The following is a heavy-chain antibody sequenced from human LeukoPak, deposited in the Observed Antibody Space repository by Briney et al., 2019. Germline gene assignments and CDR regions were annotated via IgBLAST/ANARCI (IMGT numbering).Heavy chain of an antibody. D-gene: IGHD5-12*01. Sequence: EASVKVSCKASGYTFTSYGISWVRQAPGQGLEWMGWISAYNSNTNYAQKLQGRVTMTTDTSTSTAYMELRSLRSDDTAVYYCARGIVATSWHYYYMDVWGKGTTVTVSS. V-gene: IGHV1-18*01. J-gene: IGHJ6*03. CDR2: ISAYNSNT. CDR1: GYTFTSYG. CDR3: ARGIVATSWHYYYMDV.